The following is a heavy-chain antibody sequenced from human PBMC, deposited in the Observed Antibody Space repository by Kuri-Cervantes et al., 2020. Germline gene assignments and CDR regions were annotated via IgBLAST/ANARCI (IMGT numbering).Heavy chain of an antibody. V-gene: IGHV3-7*01. J-gene: IGHJ4*02. Sequence: GGSLRLSCAASGFTFSSYWMSWVRQAPGKGLEWVANIKQDGSEKYYVDSVKGRFTISRENVKNSLYLRMSSLRDGDTAIYYCVRGGSSLSDRDFDHWGQGTLVTVSS. CDR3: VRGGSSLSDRDFDH. CDR1: GFTFSSYW. CDR2: IKQDGSEK. D-gene: IGHD6-13*01.